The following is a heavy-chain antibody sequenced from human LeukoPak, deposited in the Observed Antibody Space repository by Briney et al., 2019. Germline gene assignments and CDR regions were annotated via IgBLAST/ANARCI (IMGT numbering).Heavy chain of an antibody. CDR3: ARRDTSGWNNWFDP. D-gene: IGHD6-19*01. J-gene: IGHJ5*02. Sequence: GASVKVSCKASGGTFSRNAINWVRQAPGQGLEWMGGIIPMFDTPSYAQKFQGRVTITADESTTTAYMELSRLTSNDTAVYYCARRDTSGWNNWFDPWGQGTLVTVSS. CDR1: GGTFSRNA. CDR2: IIPMFDTP. V-gene: IGHV1-69*13.